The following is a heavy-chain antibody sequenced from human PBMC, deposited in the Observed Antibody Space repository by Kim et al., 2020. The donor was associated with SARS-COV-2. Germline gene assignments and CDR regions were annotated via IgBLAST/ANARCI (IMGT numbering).Heavy chain of an antibody. Sequence: SETLSLTCTVSGGSISSGGYYWSWIRQHPGKGLEWIGYIYYSGSTYYNPSLKSRVTISVDTSKNQFSLKLSSVTAADTAVYYCARADYSNYEDAFDIWGQGTMVTVSS. D-gene: IGHD4-4*01. CDR3: ARADYSNYEDAFDI. CDR2: IYYSGST. V-gene: IGHV4-31*03. J-gene: IGHJ3*02. CDR1: GGSISSGGYY.